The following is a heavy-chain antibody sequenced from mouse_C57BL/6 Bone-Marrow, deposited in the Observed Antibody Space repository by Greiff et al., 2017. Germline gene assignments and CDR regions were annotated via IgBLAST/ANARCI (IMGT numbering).Heavy chain of an antibody. J-gene: IGHJ2*01. Sequence: LQESGAELARPGASVQLSCKASGSTFPSYGISWVKPRTGPVLECIGEIYPRSGNTYYNEKFKGKATLTADKSSSTAYMELRSLTSEDSAVYFCARDTTVVPYFDYWGQGTTLTVSS. D-gene: IGHD1-1*01. V-gene: IGHV1-81*01. CDR3: ARDTTVVPYFDY. CDR1: GSTFPSYG. CDR2: IYPRSGNT.